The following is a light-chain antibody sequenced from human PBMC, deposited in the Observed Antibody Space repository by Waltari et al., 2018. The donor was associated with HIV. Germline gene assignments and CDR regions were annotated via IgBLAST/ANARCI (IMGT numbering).Light chain of an antibody. CDR2: AAS. CDR3: QQSHSIPYT. Sequence: DIQMTQSPSSLSASVGDRVTITCWASQTVTSYLNWYQQKPGKAPNLLIYAASTLQSGVPSRFSGSGSATDYTLTISSLQPEDFATYFCQQSHSIPYTFGQGTKLEIQ. V-gene: IGKV1-39*01. CDR1: QTVTSY. J-gene: IGKJ2*01.